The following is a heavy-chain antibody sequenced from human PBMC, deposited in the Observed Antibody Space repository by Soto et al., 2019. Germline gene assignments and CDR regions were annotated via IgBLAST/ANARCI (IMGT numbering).Heavy chain of an antibody. Sequence: SETLSLTCAVYGGSFSGYYWSWIRQPPGKGLEWIGEINHSGSTNYNPSLKSRVTISVDTSKNQFSLKLSSVTAADTAVYYCARGIISVENYYYYYMDVWGKGTTVTVSS. J-gene: IGHJ6*03. D-gene: IGHD2-15*01. CDR3: ARGIISVENYYYYYMDV. CDR1: GGSFSGYY. CDR2: INHSGST. V-gene: IGHV4-34*01.